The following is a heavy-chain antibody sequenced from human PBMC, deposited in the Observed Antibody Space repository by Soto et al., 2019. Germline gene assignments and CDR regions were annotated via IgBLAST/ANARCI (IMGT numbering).Heavy chain of an antibody. V-gene: IGHV3-33*01. CDR1: GFTFSSYG. CDR3: ARDSTTYDIRPESLDY. J-gene: IGHJ4*02. Sequence: PGGSLRLSCAASGFTFSSYGMHWVRQAPGKGLEWVAVIWYDGSNKYYADPVKGRFTISRDNPKNTLYLQMNSLRAEDTAVYYCARDSTTYDIRPESLDYWGQGTLVTVSS. D-gene: IGHD3-9*01. CDR2: IWYDGSNK.